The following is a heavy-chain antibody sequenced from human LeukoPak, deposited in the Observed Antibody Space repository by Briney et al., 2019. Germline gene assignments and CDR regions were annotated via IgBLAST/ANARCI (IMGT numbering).Heavy chain of an antibody. V-gene: IGHV1-18*01. D-gene: IGHD3-3*01. CDR1: GYTFTSYG. J-gene: IGHJ3*02. CDR3: ARDQPSITIFGVVIMNAFDI. Sequence: ASVKVSCKASGYTFTSYGISWVRRAPGQGLEWMGWISAYNGNTNYAQKLQGRVTMTTDTSTSTAYMELRSLRSDDTAVYYCARDQPSITIFGVVIMNAFDIWGQGTMVTVSS. CDR2: ISAYNGNT.